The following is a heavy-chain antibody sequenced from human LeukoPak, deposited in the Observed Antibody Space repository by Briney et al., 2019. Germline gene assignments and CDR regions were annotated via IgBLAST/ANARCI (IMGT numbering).Heavy chain of an antibody. CDR1: GFSFSSYW. J-gene: IGHJ6*03. Sequence: GGSLRLSCAASGFSFSSYWMHWVRQAPGKGLVWVSRLNSDGSSTSYADSVKGRFTISRDNAKNTLYLQMNSLRAEDTAVYYCARGQAQQSLVSPWNYYYMDVWGKGTTVTISS. D-gene: IGHD6-19*01. CDR3: ARGQAQQSLVSPWNYYYMDV. CDR2: LNSDGSST. V-gene: IGHV3-74*01.